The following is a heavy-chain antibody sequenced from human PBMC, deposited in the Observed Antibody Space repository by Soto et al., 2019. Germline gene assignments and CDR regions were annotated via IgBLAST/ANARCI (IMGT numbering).Heavy chain of an antibody. Sequence: ASVKVSCKTSGYTFTGYYMHWVRQAPGQGLEWMGWINPNSGGTNYAQKFQGRVTMTRDMSISTAYMELSRLRSDDTAVYSCARGLSSGWGLDYWGQGTLVTVSS. J-gene: IGHJ4*02. D-gene: IGHD6-19*01. CDR3: ARGLSSGWGLDY. V-gene: IGHV1-2*02. CDR2: INPNSGGT. CDR1: GYTFTGYY.